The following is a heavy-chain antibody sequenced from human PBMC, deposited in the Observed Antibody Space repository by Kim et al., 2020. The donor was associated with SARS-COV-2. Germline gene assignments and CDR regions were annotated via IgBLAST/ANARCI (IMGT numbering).Heavy chain of an antibody. J-gene: IGHJ2*01. CDR1: GGSISSSSYY. CDR3: ARLSSSDDWYFDL. Sequence: SETLSLTCTVSGGSISSSSYYWDWIRQPPGKGLEWIGNIYYSGSTYYNPSLKSRVTISVDTSKNQFSLKLSSVTAADTAVYYCARLSSSDDWYFDLWGRG. CDR2: IYYSGST. V-gene: IGHV4-39*01. D-gene: IGHD6-13*01.